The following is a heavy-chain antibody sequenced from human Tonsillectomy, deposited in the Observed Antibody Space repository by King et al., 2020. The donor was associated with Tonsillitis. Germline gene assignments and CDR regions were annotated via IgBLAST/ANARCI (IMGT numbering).Heavy chain of an antibody. CDR3: ASSLWARTFTRPTDAFDI. V-gene: IGHV4-59*08. CDR1: AGFISNYY. CDR2: IYYSGST. Sequence: QLQESGPGLVKPSETLSLTCTVSAGFISNYYWSWIRQPPGKGLEWIGYIYYSGSTNYNTSPKSLVTIPVDTSKNQFSLNRSSVTAADTAMYYCASSLWARTFTRPTDAFDIWGQGTMVTVSS. D-gene: IGHD3-16*01. J-gene: IGHJ3*02.